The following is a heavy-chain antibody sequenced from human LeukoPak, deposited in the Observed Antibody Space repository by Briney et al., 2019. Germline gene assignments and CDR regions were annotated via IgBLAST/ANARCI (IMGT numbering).Heavy chain of an antibody. CDR2: ISYDGSNK. V-gene: IGHV3-30*18. CDR1: GFTFTKYW. Sequence: GDSLRLSCAASGFTFTKYWMTWVHQAPGKGLEWVGVISYDGSNKYYADSVKGRFTISRDNSKNTLYLQMNSLRAEDTAVFFCAKASGVPWADYAFNLWGQGTMVTVSS. J-gene: IGHJ3*01. D-gene: IGHD3-10*01. CDR3: AKASGVPWADYAFNL.